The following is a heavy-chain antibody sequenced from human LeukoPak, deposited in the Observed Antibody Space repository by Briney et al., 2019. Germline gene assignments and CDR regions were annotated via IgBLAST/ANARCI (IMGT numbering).Heavy chain of an antibody. D-gene: IGHD4-17*01. CDR3: AKTGGDGDSRYRSFDY. V-gene: IGHV3-7*01. CDR1: GFTISNSW. Sequence: GGSLRLSCAASGFTISNSWMTWVRQAPGKGLEWVADMNQDGSEKHYVDAVKGRFIISRDNAKNSLYLQMNSLRAEDTAVYYCAKTGGDGDSRYRSFDYWGQGTLVTVSS. J-gene: IGHJ4*02. CDR2: MNQDGSEK.